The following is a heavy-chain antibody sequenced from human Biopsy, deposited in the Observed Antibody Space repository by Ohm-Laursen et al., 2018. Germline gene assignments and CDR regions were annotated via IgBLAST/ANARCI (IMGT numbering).Heavy chain of an antibody. D-gene: IGHD5-18*01. J-gene: IGHJ3*01. CDR3: ARGYAGLYEAFDF. V-gene: IGHV4-59*08. CDR2: IYYSGST. Sequence: GTLSLTCSVSGYSMSTYYWSWIRQPPGKGLEWIGYIYYSGSTNYNPSLKSRVTISVDMSKNQFSLKLTSVAAADTAVYYCARGYAGLYEAFDFWGQGTVVTVAS. CDR1: GYSMSTYY.